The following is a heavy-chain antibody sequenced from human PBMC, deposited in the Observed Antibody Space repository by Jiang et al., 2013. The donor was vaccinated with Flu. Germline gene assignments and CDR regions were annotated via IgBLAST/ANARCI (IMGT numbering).Heavy chain of an antibody. CDR2: IYYSGKS. Sequence: GPGLVKPSQTPSLTCSVSGGSINSVGYYWSWIRQHPGKGLEWIGYIYYSGKSYSNPSLQSRAIITLDTSKNHFSLTLNSVTAADTAVYYCARGGRGAVDIWGQGT. CDR3: ARGGRGAVDI. CDR1: GGSINSVGYY. D-gene: IGHD5-24*01. J-gene: IGHJ3*02. V-gene: IGHV4-31*03.